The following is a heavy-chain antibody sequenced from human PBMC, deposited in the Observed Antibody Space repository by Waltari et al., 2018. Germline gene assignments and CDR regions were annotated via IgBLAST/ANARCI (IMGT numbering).Heavy chain of an antibody. V-gene: IGHV3-48*04. CDR2: ITSSSSTT. CDR3: ARDPYDSSGYYYPSWFDP. J-gene: IGHJ5*02. CDR1: GSAFSTYS. Sequence: EVQLLESGGGLVQPGASLRLSCPASGSAFSTYSMHVVRRAPGKGLEWVSYITSSSSTTHYADSVKGRFTISRDNAQNSLYLQMSSLRAEDTAVYYCARDPYDSSGYYYPSWFDPWGQGTLVIVSS. D-gene: IGHD3-22*01.